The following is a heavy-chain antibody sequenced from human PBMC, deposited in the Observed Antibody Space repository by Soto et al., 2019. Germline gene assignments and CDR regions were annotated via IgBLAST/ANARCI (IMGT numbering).Heavy chain of an antibody. V-gene: IGHV1-46*01. CDR1: GYTFTTHY. J-gene: IGHJ4*02. CDR3: ARAGENYGSGTFSPPLRYYFNS. CDR2: INPSGGRT. Sequence: QVQLVQSGTEVKKPGASVKVSCKASGYTFTTHYMHWVRQAPGQGLEWMGIINPSGGRTTYALKFQGRAATTSDTTTTTAYVGLTSLRSEDTAIYFCARAGENYGSGTFSPPLRYYFNSWGQGTLVTVSS. D-gene: IGHD3-10*01.